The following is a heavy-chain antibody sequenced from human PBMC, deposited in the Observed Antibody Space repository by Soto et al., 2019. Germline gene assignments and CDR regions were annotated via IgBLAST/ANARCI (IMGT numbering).Heavy chain of an antibody. CDR3: ARHIKMSSGSYHDY. CDR2: IYPGDSDT. V-gene: IGHV5-51*01. Sequence: PGESLKISCKGSGYSFTTYWIGWVRHMPGKGLEWMGIIYPGDSDTRYSPSFQGQVTISVDKSISTAYLQWSSLKASDTAIYYCARHIKMSSGSYHDYWGQGTLVTVSS. J-gene: IGHJ4*02. CDR1: GYSFTTYW. D-gene: IGHD3-10*01.